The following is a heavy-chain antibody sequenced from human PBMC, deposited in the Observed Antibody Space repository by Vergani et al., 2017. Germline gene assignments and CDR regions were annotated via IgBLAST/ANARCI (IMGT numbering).Heavy chain of an antibody. V-gene: IGHV1-46*01. CDR3: VRDSWRSDLRGVYWFDT. J-gene: IGHJ5*02. CDR1: GYSFTNFG. CDR2: LDPRGGPP. D-gene: IGHD3-10*01. Sequence: QVQLVQSGAEVKKSGASVMLSCKSSGYSFTNFGVTWVRQAPGQGLEWMGLLDPRGGPPTYAEKFEGRVTLSVDTSKNQLSLKMISMTAADTAVYYCVRDSWRSDLRGVYWFDTWGQGTLVSVSS.